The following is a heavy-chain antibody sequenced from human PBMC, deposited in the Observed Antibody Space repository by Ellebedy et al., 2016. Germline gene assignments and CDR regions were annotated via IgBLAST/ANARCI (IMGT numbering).Heavy chain of an antibody. CDR3: ARDVSLYSSSPSFDS. Sequence: SETLSLXXSVSGGSVDTYYWTWIRQSPGKGLEWIGYVFYGGSTKYNPSLRSRVTISLDPSRNQFSLKVTSVAAADTAVYYCARDVSLYSSSPSFDSWGQGTLVTVSS. J-gene: IGHJ4*02. CDR2: VFYGGST. CDR1: GGSVDTYY. D-gene: IGHD6-6*01. V-gene: IGHV4-59*02.